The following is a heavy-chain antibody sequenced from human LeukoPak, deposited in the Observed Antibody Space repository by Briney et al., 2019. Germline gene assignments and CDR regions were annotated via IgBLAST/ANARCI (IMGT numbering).Heavy chain of an antibody. V-gene: IGHV4-30-4*02. CDR3: ARGGSRQISSTDFDY. J-gene: IGHJ4*02. Sequence: SETLSLTCTVSGGSISSGDYYWSWIRQPPGKGLEWIGYIYYSGSTYYNPSLKSRVTISVDTSKNQFSLKLSSVTAADTAVYYCARGGSRQISSTDFDYWGQGTLVTVSS. CDR2: IYYSGST. CDR1: GGSISSGDYY. D-gene: IGHD2-2*01.